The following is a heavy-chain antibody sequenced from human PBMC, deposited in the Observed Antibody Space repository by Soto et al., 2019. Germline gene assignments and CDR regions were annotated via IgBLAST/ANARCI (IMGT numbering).Heavy chain of an antibody. J-gene: IGHJ4*02. D-gene: IGHD3-22*01. CDR1: GGSISSSNW. V-gene: IGHV4-4*02. CDR3: AREPSHYYDSSGYHFDY. Sequence: SETLSRTCAFSGGSISSSNWWSLVRQPPGKWREGIGEIYHSGSTNYTPSLKSRVTISVDKSKNQFSLKLSSVTAADTAVYYCAREPSHYYDSSGYHFDYWGQGTLVTVSS. CDR2: IYHSGST.